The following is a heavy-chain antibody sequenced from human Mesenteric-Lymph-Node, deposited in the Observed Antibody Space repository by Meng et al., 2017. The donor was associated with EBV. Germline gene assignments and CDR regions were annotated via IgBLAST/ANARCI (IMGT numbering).Heavy chain of an antibody. CDR3: AREIYYDSSGYPSWFDP. CDR2: INTNTGSP. J-gene: IGHJ5*02. D-gene: IGHD3-22*01. V-gene: IGHV7-4-1*02. CDR1: GYSFTKYP. Sequence: QVQFVKSWSKFKKPGASVKVSCKASGYSFTKYPMNWVRQAPGQRLEWMGWINTNTGSPAYAQGFKGRFVFSLDTSVNTAYLHISGLKPEDTAVYYCAREIYYDSSGYPSWFDPWGQGTLVTVSS.